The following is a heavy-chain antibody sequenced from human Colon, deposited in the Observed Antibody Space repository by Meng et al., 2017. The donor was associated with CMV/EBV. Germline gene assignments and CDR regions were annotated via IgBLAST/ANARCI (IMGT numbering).Heavy chain of an antibody. J-gene: IGHJ4*02. CDR2: INSDGSSI. V-gene: IGHV3-74*01. D-gene: IGHD3/OR15-3a*01. Sequence: LKISCAASGFTFRTSWMHWVRQAPGKGLVWVSRINSDGSSISYADFVKGRFTISRDNAKNMVYLQMNNVTADDTALYYCAREDFTTSSYDFWGQGTLVTVSS. CDR1: GFTFRTSW. CDR3: AREDFTTSSYDF.